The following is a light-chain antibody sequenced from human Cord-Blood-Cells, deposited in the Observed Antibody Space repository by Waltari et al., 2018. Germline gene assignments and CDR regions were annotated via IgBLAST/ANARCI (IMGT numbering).Light chain of an antibody. J-gene: IGLJ2*01. CDR1: KLGDKY. CDR3: QAWDSSTVV. V-gene: IGLV3-1*01. CDR2: QDS. Sequence: SYELTQPPSVSRSPGQTASITCPGDKLGDKYACWYQQKPGQSPVLVIYQDSKRPSGIPERFSGSNSGNTATLTISGTQAMDEADYYCQAWDSSTVVFGGGTKLTVL.